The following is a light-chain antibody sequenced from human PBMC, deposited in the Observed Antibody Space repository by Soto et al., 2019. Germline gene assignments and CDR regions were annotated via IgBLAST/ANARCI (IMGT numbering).Light chain of an antibody. Sequence: QSVLTQPPSASGTPGQRITISCSGSSSNIGNNYVYWYQHLPGTAPKLLMYRNNQRPSGVPDRFSGSKSGTSASLAISGLRSEDEADYYCAASDDSLSGPVFGGGTKLTVL. V-gene: IGLV1-47*01. CDR2: RNN. CDR1: SSNIGNNY. CDR3: AASDDSLSGPV. J-gene: IGLJ3*02.